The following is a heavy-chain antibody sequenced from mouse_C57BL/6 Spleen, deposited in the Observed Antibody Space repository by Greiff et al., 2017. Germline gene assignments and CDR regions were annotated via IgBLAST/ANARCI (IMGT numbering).Heavy chain of an antibody. V-gene: IGHV5-17*01. CDR1: GFTFSDYG. D-gene: IGHD3-3*01. J-gene: IGHJ4*01. CDR2: ISSGSSTI. CDR3: ARPEGTGYAMGY. Sequence: DVMLVESGGGLVKPGGSLKLSCAASGFTFSDYGMHWVRQAPEKGLEWVAYISSGSSTIYYADTVKGRFTISSDNAKNTLFLQMTSLRSEDTAMYYCARPEGTGYAMGYWGQGTSVTVSS.